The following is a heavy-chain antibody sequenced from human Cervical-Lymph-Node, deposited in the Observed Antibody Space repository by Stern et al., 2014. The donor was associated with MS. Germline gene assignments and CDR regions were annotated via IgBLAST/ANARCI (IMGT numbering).Heavy chain of an antibody. D-gene: IGHD1-26*01. Sequence: QVQLGQSGPGLVKPSQTLSLTCTVSGGSVTNGDFYWTWIRQHPGKGLEWIGSISYTGNTDYNPSLKSRVTMSVDTSKNQFSLQVRSVTAADTAIYYCARGSNYDLFAEGYFFDQWGQGTLVTVSS. CDR3: ARGSNYDLFAEGYFFDQ. CDR2: ISYTGNT. V-gene: IGHV4-31*03. CDR1: GGSVTNGDFY. J-gene: IGHJ4*02.